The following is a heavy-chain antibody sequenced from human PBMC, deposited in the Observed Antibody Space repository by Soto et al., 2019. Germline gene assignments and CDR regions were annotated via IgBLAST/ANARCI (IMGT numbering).Heavy chain of an antibody. CDR3: AREGTGTTRGSVDY. J-gene: IGHJ4*02. CDR1: SGTISSANW. CDR2: IYPSGST. Sequence: QVQLQESGPGLVKPSGTLSLTCTVSSGTISSANWWSWVRQPPGKGREWIGEIYPSGSTNYNPSLASRLTISIDEATNQFSLKLPSVTAADTAIYYGAREGTGTTRGSVDYWGQGTLVPVSS. D-gene: IGHD1-1*01. V-gene: IGHV4-4*02.